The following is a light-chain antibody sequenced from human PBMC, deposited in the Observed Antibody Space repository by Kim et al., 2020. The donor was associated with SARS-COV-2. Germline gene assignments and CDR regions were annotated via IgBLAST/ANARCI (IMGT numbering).Light chain of an antibody. CDR2: DVS. Sequence: GQSITISCTGTSSDVGGYNYVSWYQQHPGKAPKLMIYDVSDRPSGVSNRFSGSKSGNTTSLTISGLQAEDEADYYCSSYTSSSTWVFGGGTKLTVL. V-gene: IGLV2-14*03. J-gene: IGLJ3*02. CDR1: SSDVGGYNY. CDR3: SSYTSSSTWV.